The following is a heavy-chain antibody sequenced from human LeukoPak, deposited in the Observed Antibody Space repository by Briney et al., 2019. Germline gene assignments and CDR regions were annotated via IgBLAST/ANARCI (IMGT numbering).Heavy chain of an antibody. Sequence: SGGSLRLSCAASRFTFSRYEMNWVRQAPGKGLEWVSYISSSGSTIYYADSVKGRFTISRDNAKNSLYLQMNSLRAEDTALYYCASSPGYYDSSGYYSGDLAFDIWGQGTMVTVSS. CDR1: RFTFSRYE. V-gene: IGHV3-48*03. J-gene: IGHJ3*02. CDR2: ISSSGSTI. CDR3: ASSPGYYDSSGYYSGDLAFDI. D-gene: IGHD3-22*01.